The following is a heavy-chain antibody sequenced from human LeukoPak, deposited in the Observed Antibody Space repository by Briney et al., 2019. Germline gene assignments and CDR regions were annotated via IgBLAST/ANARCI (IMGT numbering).Heavy chain of an antibody. CDR3: ARDGVGATFNDAFDI. Sequence: GGSLRLSCAASGFTFSSYSMNWVRQAPGKGLEWVSSISSSSSYIYYADSVKGRFTISRDNAKNSLYLLMNSLRAEDTAVYYCARDGVGATFNDAFDIWGQGTMVTVSS. J-gene: IGHJ3*02. CDR1: GFTFSSYS. CDR2: ISSSSSYI. V-gene: IGHV3-21*01. D-gene: IGHD1-26*01.